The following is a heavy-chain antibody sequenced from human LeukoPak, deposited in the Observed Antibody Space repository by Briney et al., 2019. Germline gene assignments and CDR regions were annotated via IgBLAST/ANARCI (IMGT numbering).Heavy chain of an antibody. Sequence: SETLSLTYTVSGGSISSGDYYWSWIRQPPGKGLEWIGYIYYSGSTYYNPSLKSRVTISVDTSKNQFSLKLSSVTAADTAVYYCARSTVTRRLGLSWGQGTLVTVSS. J-gene: IGHJ5*02. CDR3: ARSTVTRRLGLS. V-gene: IGHV4-30-4*01. CDR1: GGSISSGDYY. CDR2: IYYSGST. D-gene: IGHD4-17*01.